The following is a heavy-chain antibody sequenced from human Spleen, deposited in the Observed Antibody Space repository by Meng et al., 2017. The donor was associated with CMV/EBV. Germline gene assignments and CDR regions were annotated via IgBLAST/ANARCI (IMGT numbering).Heavy chain of an antibody. CDR2: IVPILGMT. D-gene: IGHD6-13*01. CDR1: GGTFSSYT. CDR3: ARDGCRSSTMACYYYGMDV. J-gene: IGHJ6*02. Sequence: SVKVSCKASGGTFSSYTFSWVRQAPGQGREWMGRIVPILGMTNYAQRFQGRVTITADKSTSTAYMELSSLRSEDTAVYYCARDGCRSSTMACYYYGMDVWGQGTTVTVSS. V-gene: IGHV1-69*04.